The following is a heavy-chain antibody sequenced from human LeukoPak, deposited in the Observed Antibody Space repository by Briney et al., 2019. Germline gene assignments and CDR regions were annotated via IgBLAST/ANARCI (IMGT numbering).Heavy chain of an antibody. CDR2: IRSKANSYAT. D-gene: IGHD4-23*01. CDR1: GFTFSGSA. Sequence: GGSLRLSCAASGFTFSGSAMDWVRQASGKGLEWVGRIRSKANSYATAYAASVKGRFTISRDDSKNTAYLQMNSLKTEDTAVYYCAFGRYGGNSGDYWGQGTLVTVSS. V-gene: IGHV3-73*01. J-gene: IGHJ4*02. CDR3: AFGRYGGNSGDY.